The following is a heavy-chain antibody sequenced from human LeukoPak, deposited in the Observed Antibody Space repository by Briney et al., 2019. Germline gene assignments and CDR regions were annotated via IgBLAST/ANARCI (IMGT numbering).Heavy chain of an antibody. V-gene: IGHV4-39*07. CDR3: ARDRGIAAAGLIDY. CDR1: GGSISSSSYY. Sequence: PSETLSLTCTVSGGSISSSSYYWGWIRQPPGKGLEWIGSIYYSGSTYYNPSLKSRVTISVDTSKNQFSLKLSSVTAADTAVYYCARDRGIAAAGLIDYWGQGTLVTVSS. D-gene: IGHD6-13*01. J-gene: IGHJ4*02. CDR2: IYYSGST.